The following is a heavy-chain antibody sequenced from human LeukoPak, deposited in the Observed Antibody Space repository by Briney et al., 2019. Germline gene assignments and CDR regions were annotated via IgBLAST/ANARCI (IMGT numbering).Heavy chain of an antibody. Sequence: SETLSLTCAVYGGSFSGYYWSWIRQPPGKGLEWIGEINHSGSTNYNPSLKSRVTISVDTSKNQFSLKLSSVTAADTAVYYCARGEVDTAMVTGFDYWGQGTLVTVSS. V-gene: IGHV4-34*01. CDR3: ARGEVDTAMVTGFDY. CDR1: GGSFSGYY. D-gene: IGHD5-18*01. J-gene: IGHJ4*02. CDR2: INHSGST.